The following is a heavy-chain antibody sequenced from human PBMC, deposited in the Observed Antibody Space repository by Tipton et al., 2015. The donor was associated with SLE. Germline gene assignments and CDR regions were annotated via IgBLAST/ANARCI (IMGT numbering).Heavy chain of an antibody. CDR3: ARDYYGSGFDAFDI. CDR1: GGSFCGYY. Sequence: TLSLTCAVYGGSFCGYYWSWIRQPPGKGLEWIGWIYHTGSTDYNPSLKSRVTISVDTSKNQFSLRLSSVTAADTAVYYCARDYYGSGFDAFDIWGQGTMVTVSS. D-gene: IGHD3-10*01. J-gene: IGHJ3*02. CDR2: IYHTGST. V-gene: IGHV4-34*01.